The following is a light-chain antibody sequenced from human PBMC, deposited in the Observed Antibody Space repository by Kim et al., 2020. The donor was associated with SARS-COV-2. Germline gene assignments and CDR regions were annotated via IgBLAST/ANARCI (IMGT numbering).Light chain of an antibody. Sequence: SYELTQPPSVSVAPGKTARITCGGNNIGSKSVHWYQQKPGQAPVLFIYADSDRPSGIPERFSGSNSGNMATLTISRVEAGDEADYCCQVRDSSSDHWVFGGGTQLTVL. CDR3: QVRDSSSDHWV. V-gene: IGLV3-21*04. CDR1: NIGSKS. J-gene: IGLJ3*02. CDR2: ADS.